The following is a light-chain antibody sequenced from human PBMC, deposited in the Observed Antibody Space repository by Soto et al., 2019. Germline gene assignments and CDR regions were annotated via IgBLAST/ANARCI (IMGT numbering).Light chain of an antibody. CDR2: KAS. CDR3: QQRRSWPPTIT. J-gene: IGKJ5*01. Sequence: DIQMTQSPSTLSGSVGDRVTITCRASQTISSWLAWYQQKPGKAPKLLIYKASTLKSGVPPRSSGSGSGTDFTLTISSLEPEDFAVYYCQQRRSWPPTITFGQGTRLE. CDR1: QTISSW. V-gene: IGKV1-5*03.